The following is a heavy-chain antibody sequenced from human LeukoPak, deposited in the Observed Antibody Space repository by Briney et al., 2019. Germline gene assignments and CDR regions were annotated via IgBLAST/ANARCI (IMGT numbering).Heavy chain of an antibody. CDR1: GYTLTSHW. CDR3: ARQNYDSMTGPNWFDP. Sequence: GESLKISCKGSGYTLTSHWIGWVRQMPGKGVEWMGIILPGDSDTRYSPSFQGQVTLSVDKSISTAYLQWSSLRASDTAIYYCARQNYDSMTGPNWFDPWGQGTLVTVSS. V-gene: IGHV5-51*01. J-gene: IGHJ5*02. CDR2: ILPGDSDT. D-gene: IGHD3-9*01.